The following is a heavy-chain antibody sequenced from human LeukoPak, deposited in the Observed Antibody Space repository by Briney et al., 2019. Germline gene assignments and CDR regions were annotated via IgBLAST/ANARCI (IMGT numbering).Heavy chain of an antibody. Sequence: SETLSLTCTVSGGSISSGDYYWSWIRQPPGKGLEWIGYIYYSGSTYYNPSLKSRVTISVDTSKNQFSLKLSSVTAADTAVYYCATNRVHYGILTGVITPSSWFDPWGQGTLVTVSS. CDR3: ATNRVHYGILTGVITPSSWFDP. CDR1: GGSISSGDYY. CDR2: IYYSGST. D-gene: IGHD3-9*01. V-gene: IGHV4-30-4*01. J-gene: IGHJ5*02.